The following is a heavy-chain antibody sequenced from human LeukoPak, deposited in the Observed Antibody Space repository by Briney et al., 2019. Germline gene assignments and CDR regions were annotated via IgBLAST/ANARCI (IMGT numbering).Heavy chain of an antibody. CDR3: ASGDGYNSD. D-gene: IGHD5-24*01. J-gene: IGHJ4*02. Sequence: GRSLRLSCAASGFTFSSYGMHWVRQAPGKGLEWVAVISYDGSNKYYADSVKGRFTISRDNSKNTLYLQMNSLRAEDTAVYYCASGDGYNSDWGQGTLVTVSS. CDR2: ISYDGSNK. V-gene: IGHV3-30*03. CDR1: GFTFSSYG.